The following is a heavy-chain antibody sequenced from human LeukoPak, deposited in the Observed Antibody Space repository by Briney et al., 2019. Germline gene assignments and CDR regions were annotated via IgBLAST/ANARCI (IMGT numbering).Heavy chain of an antibody. CDR1: GFTFSSYN. V-gene: IGHV3-21*04. Sequence: GGSLRLSCAASGFTFSSYNMNWVRQAPGKGLEWVSSISGGSDCIYYADSVKGRFTISRDNGKNSLYLQMNSLRAEDTAVYYCVREELSYWGQGTLVTVSS. CDR3: VREELSY. CDR2: ISGGSDCI. D-gene: IGHD1-26*01. J-gene: IGHJ4*02.